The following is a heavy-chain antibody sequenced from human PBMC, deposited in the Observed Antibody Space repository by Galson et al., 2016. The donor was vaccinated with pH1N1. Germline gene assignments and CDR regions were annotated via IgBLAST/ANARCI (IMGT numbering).Heavy chain of an antibody. Sequence: SVKVSCKASGGTFTNYAINWVRQAPGQGLEWMGGLIPILGTPDYAQTLQGRVTITADENTNTAYMEMSSLHQGPIGLPPGTLLQEHLWG. CDR1: GGTFTNYA. CDR2: LIPILGTP. V-gene: IGHV1-69*13. J-gene: IGHJ6*01. CDR3: TLLQEHL.